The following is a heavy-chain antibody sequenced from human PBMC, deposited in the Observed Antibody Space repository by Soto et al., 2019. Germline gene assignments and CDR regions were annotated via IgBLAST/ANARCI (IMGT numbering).Heavy chain of an antibody. D-gene: IGHD6-19*01. CDR3: ARDEGRSGWIYYYYGMDV. V-gene: IGHV3-30-3*01. CDR1: GFTFISYA. CDR2: ISYDGSNK. Sequence: PGGSLRLSCAASGFTFISYAMHWVRQAPGKGLEWVAVISYDGSNKYYADSVKGRFTISRDNSKNTLYLQMNSLRAEDTAVYYCARDEGRSGWIYYYYGMDVWGQGTTVTVSS. J-gene: IGHJ6*02.